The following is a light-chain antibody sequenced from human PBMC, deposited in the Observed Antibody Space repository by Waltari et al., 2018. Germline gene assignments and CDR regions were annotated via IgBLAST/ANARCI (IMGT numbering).Light chain of an antibody. Sequence: SYELTQPPSVSVSPGQTASIPCPGAGLGNKSVSWFQQRPGQSPVLVIYEDARRPSGVPARISGSNSENMATLTISGTQATDEADYYCQAWDPTSHVTFGGGTKLTVL. CDR2: EDA. CDR1: GLGNKS. CDR3: QAWDPTSHVT. J-gene: IGLJ2*01. V-gene: IGLV3-1*01.